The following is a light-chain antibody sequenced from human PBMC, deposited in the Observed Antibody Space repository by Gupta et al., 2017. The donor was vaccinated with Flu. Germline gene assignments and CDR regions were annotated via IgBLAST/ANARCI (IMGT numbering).Light chain of an antibody. CDR3: QQYNSSPPT. J-gene: IGKJ1*01. V-gene: IGKV1-5*03. Sequence: DIQMTQSPSTLSASVGDRVTITCRASQSISSWLAWYQQKPGKAPKLLIYKASRVESGVPSRFSGSGSGTEFTLTISSLQPDDFATYYCQQYNSSPPTFGQGTKVEIK. CDR2: KAS. CDR1: QSISSW.